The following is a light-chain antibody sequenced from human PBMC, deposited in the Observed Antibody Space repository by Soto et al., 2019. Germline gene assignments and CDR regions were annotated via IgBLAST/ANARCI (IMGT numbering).Light chain of an antibody. V-gene: IGKV3-11*01. CDR3: QHRDNWPLT. Sequence: EIVLTQSPATLALSPGQIATLSCRASKNIDTYLAWYLQKPGQAPRLLIYDTSNRATGIPERFSGSGSGTDFTLTISSLEAEDVAVYYCQHRDNWPLTFGGGTKLEI. CDR1: KNIDTY. CDR2: DTS. J-gene: IGKJ4*01.